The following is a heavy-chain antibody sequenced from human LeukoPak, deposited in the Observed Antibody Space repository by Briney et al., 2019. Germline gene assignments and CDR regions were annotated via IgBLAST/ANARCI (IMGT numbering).Heavy chain of an antibody. V-gene: IGHV1-18*01. J-gene: IGHJ3*02. Sequence: ASVKVSCKASGYTFTSYGISCVRQAPGQGLEWMGRISAYNGNTNYAQKFQGRVTMTTDTSTSTAYMELRSLRSDDTAVYYCARGLQENLAWLQAFSAFDIWGQGTMVTASS. CDR3: ARGLQENLAWLQAFSAFDI. D-gene: IGHD5-24*01. CDR1: GYTFTSYG. CDR2: ISAYNGNT.